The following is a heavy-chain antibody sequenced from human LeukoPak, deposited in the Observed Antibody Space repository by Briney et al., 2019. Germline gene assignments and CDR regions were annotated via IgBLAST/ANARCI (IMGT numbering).Heavy chain of an antibody. D-gene: IGHD3-10*01. J-gene: IGHJ5*02. Sequence: WASVKVSCKVSGYTLTELSMHWVRQAPGKGLEWMGGFDPEDGETIYSQKFQGKVTMTEATSPNTAYMELSSLRSEDTAVYYCATVRSSGSYYNSWFDPWGQGTLVTVSS. V-gene: IGHV1-24*01. CDR3: ATVRSSGSYYNSWFDP. CDR1: GYTLTELS. CDR2: FDPEDGET.